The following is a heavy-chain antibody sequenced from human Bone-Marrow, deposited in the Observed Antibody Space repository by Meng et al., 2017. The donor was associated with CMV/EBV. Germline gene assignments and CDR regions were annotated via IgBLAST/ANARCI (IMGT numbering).Heavy chain of an antibody. CDR1: GYTFTSYG. J-gene: IGHJ6*02. CDR3: ARVTGSTMVRGVITKGYGMDV. Sequence: ASVKVSCKASGYTFTSYGISWVRQAPGQGLEWMGWINPNSGGTNYAQKFQGRVTMTRDTSISTAYMELSRLRSDDTAVYYCARVTGSTMVRGVITKGYGMDVWGQGTTVTVSS. CDR2: INPNSGGT. D-gene: IGHD3-10*01. V-gene: IGHV1-2*02.